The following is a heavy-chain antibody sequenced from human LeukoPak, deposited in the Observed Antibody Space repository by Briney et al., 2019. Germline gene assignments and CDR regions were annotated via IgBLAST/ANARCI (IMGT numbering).Heavy chain of an antibody. D-gene: IGHD6-19*01. CDR2: IFHSGST. CDR3: ARDSALAQAVMFDY. V-gene: IGHV4-38-2*02. CDR1: GYSLTSGYY. J-gene: IGHJ4*02. Sequence: SETLSLTYTVSGYSLTSGYYWGWIRQPPGKGLEWIASIFHSGSTFYNPSVKSRVTISVDTSKNQFSLTLRSVTAADTAVYYCARDSALAQAVMFDYWGQGTLVTVSS.